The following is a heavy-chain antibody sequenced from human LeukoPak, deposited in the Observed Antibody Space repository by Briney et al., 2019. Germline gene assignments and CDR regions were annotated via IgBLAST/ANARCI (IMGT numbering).Heavy chain of an antibody. V-gene: IGHV4-59*01. CDR3: SSGHQRDGYTYFDF. D-gene: IGHD5-24*01. J-gene: IGHJ4*02. CDR2: IHYSGGT. CDR1: GGSISSYF. Sequence: SETLSLTCTVSGGSISSYFWTWIRQPPGKGLEWIGYIHYSGGTNYIPSLKSRVTISVDTSKNQFSLKLSSVTAADTAVYYCSSGHQRDGYTYFDFWGQGTLVTVSS.